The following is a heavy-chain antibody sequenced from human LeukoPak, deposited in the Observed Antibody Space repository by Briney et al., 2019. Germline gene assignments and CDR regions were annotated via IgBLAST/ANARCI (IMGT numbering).Heavy chain of an antibody. CDR1: GFTFSTYA. D-gene: IGHD2-15*01. CDR2: ISGSGHYT. CDR3: AKADCSGGSCYPDY. V-gene: IGHV3-23*01. Sequence: PGGSLRLSCAASGFTFSTYAVSWVRQAPGKGLEWVSAISGSGHYTYSADSVKGRFTISRDNSENTLYLQMNSLRAEDTAVYYCAKADCSGGSCYPDYWGQGTLVTVSS. J-gene: IGHJ4*02.